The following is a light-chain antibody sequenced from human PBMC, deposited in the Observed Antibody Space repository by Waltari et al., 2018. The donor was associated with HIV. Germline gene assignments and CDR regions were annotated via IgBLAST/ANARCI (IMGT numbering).Light chain of an antibody. CDR3: QSYDSNSWL. Sequence: NFMLTQPHSVSKSPGKTVTISCTRNSGSIARNYVPWYQQRPGSAPTTVICEDNQRPSGVPDRFSGSIDSSSNSASLTISGLRTEDEAHYYCQSYDSNSWLFGAGTKLTVL. CDR2: EDN. J-gene: IGLJ3*02. CDR1: SGSIARNY. V-gene: IGLV6-57*03.